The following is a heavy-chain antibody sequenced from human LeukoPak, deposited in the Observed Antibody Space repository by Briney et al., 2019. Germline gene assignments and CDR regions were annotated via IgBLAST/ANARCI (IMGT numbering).Heavy chain of an antibody. D-gene: IGHD3-3*01. Sequence: SETLSLTCAVYGGSFSNYYWTWIRQPPGKGLEWIGEIDHSGSSHYNPSLKSRVTISVDTSKNQLSLKLSSVTAADTAVYYCARGLEDRISIFGVVKFYYFDFWGQGTQVTVSS. CDR2: IDHSGSS. J-gene: IGHJ4*02. V-gene: IGHV4-34*01. CDR3: ARGLEDRISIFGVVKFYYFDF. CDR1: GGSFSNYY.